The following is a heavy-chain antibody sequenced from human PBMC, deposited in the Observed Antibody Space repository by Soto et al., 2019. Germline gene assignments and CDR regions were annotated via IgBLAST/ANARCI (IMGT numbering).Heavy chain of an antibody. V-gene: IGHV5-51*01. CDR1: GYTFTYYW. CDR3: GRHYGGATTEIDY. J-gene: IGHJ4*01. CDR2: TYPFDSDT. D-gene: IGHD1-26*01. Sequence: VESLKISCEGSGYTFTYYWIGWVLELPGKGLGWMGVTYPFDSDTRYSPSFQGRVTVSAVQSTNTAYLELSRLQASDTAIYYCGRHYGGATTEIDYWGQGTLVTVSS.